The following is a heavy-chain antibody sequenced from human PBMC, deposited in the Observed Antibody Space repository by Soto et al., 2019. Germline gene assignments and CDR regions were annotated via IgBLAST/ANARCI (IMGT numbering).Heavy chain of an antibody. J-gene: IGHJ4*02. Sequence: QVQLVQSGAEVKKPGSSVKVSCEASGGTFTGHAISWVRQAPGQGPEWMGGLIPLFGTSQHAQNFQGRLTITADKSTSTAYMELTSLRFGDTALYYGAQGPKWGYGFGSGGQGTLVTLSS. CDR3: AQGPKWGYGFGS. D-gene: IGHD7-27*01. CDR1: GGTFTGHA. CDR2: LIPLFGTS. V-gene: IGHV1-69*06.